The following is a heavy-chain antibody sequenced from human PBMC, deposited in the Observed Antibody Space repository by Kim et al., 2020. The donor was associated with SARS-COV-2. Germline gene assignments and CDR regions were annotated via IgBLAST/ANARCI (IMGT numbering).Heavy chain of an antibody. J-gene: IGHJ6*02. CDR2: IKQDGSEK. CDR1: GFTFSSYW. Sequence: GGSLRLSCAASGFTFSSYWMSWVRQAPGKGLEWVANIKQDGSEKYYVDSVKGRFTISRDNAKNSLYLQMNSLRAEDTAVYYCARDGAYSSSWYGRFHYYYGMDVWGQGTTVTVSS. V-gene: IGHV3-7*01. D-gene: IGHD6-13*01. CDR3: ARDGAYSSSWYGRFHYYYGMDV.